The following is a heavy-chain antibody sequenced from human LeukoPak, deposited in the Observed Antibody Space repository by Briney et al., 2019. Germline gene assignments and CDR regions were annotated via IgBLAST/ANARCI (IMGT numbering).Heavy chain of an antibody. CDR2: ISGSGGST. V-gene: IGHV3-23*01. CDR3: ASTRIVVVPAAISYDY. J-gene: IGHJ4*02. Sequence: PGGSLRLSCAASGFTFSSYAMSWVRQAPGKGLEWVSAISGSGGSTYYAYSVKGRFTISRDNSKNTLYLQMNSLRAEDTAVYYCASTRIVVVPAAISYDYWGQGTLVTVSS. CDR1: GFTFSSYA. D-gene: IGHD2-2*02.